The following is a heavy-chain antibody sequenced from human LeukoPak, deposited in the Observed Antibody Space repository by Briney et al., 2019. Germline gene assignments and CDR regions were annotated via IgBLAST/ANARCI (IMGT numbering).Heavy chain of an antibody. Sequence: ASVKVSCKASGETFTNYDINWVRQATGQGLEWMGWMNPNSGNTNYAQKFQGRVTMTRNTSISTAYMELSSLRSEDSAVYYCARNGQQVRYFQHWGQGTLVTVSS. D-gene: IGHD6-13*01. CDR3: ARNGQQVRYFQH. CDR2: MNPNSGNT. V-gene: IGHV1-8*01. J-gene: IGHJ1*01. CDR1: GETFTNYD.